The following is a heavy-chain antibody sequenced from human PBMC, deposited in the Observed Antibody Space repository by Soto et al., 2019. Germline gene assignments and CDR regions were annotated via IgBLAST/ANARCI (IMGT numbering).Heavy chain of an antibody. CDR3: ARAGGRSGDYSFDFDY. V-gene: IGHV1-69*08. CDR1: GGSFTTYT. Sequence: QVQLVQSGAEVKKPGSSVKVSCKASGGSFTTYTISWVRQAPGQGLEWMGRIIPRVGTVNYAQKFQGRVTIDADKSTSSAYLELRSLRYEDTAVYYCARAGGRSGDYSFDFDYRGQGTLGTVSS. J-gene: IGHJ4*02. D-gene: IGHD1-26*01. CDR2: IIPRVGTV.